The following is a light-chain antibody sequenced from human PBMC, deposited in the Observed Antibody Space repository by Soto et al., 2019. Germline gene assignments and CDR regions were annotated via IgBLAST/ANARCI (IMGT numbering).Light chain of an antibody. J-gene: IGKJ1*01. V-gene: IGKV1-5*03. CDR3: QQYNTYWT. Sequence: DIQMTQSPSTLSASVVDRVTIACRASQTISSSWLAWYQQKPGKAPKVLIYKASTLESGVPSRFSGSGSGTEFTLTISSLQPDDAATYYCQQYNTYWTFGQGTKVDI. CDR2: KAS. CDR1: QTISSSW.